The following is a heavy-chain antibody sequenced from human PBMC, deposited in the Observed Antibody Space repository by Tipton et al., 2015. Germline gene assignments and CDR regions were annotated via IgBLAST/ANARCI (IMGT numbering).Heavy chain of an antibody. J-gene: IGHJ4*02. Sequence: LRLSCAVSAYSISTDYYWVWIRQPPGKGLEWIGSIFHRGDTYYNPSLKSRVTMSRDTSKNQFSLKLTSVTAADTAVYYCACQDYDSLTRDYQTVDYWGQGTLVTVSS. CDR2: IFHRGDT. CDR1: AYSISTDYY. D-gene: IGHD3-9*01. V-gene: IGHV4-38-2*01. CDR3: ACQDYDSLTRDYQTVDY.